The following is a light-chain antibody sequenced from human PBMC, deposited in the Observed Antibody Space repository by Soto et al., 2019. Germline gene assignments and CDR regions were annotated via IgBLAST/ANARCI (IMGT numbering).Light chain of an antibody. Sequence: DIQMTQSPSSQSASVGDRVTITCRASQYISSYLNWYQQKPGKVPNLLISGASTLQSGVPSRFSGGGSDTEFTLTISSLQPEDFAAYYCQQSYSAPFTFGTGTNVEI. CDR2: GAS. CDR3: QQSYSAPFT. CDR1: QYISSY. V-gene: IGKV1-39*01. J-gene: IGKJ3*01.